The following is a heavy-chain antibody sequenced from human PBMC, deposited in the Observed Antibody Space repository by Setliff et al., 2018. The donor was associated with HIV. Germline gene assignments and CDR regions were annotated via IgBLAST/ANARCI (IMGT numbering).Heavy chain of an antibody. CDR1: GFTFSDYY. Sequence: PSETLSLSCAASGFTFSDYYMSWIRQAPGKGLEWVSYITGSGGSTYYADSVKGRFTISRDNSKNTVYLHMNSLRAEDTAVYYCAKDSEPEYYGASASGEAFDIWGQGTRVTVSS. CDR3: AKDSEPEYYGASASGEAFDI. D-gene: IGHD3-10*01. V-gene: IGHV3-23*01. J-gene: IGHJ3*02. CDR2: ITGSGGST.